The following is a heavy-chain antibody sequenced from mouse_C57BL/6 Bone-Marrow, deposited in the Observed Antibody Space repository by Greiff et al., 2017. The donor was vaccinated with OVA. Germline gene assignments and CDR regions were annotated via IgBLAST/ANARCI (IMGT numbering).Heavy chain of an antibody. V-gene: IGHV5-4*03. CDR2: ISDGGSYT. CDR1: GFTFSSYA. J-gene: IGHJ4*01. D-gene: IGHD2-5*01. Sequence: EVMLVESGGGLVKPGGSLKLSCAASGFTFSSYAMSWVRQTPEKRLEWVATISDGGSYTYYPDNVKGRFTISRDNAKNNLYLQMSHLKSEDTAMYYCARGGYSNYYYAMDYWGQGTSVTVSS. CDR3: ARGGYSNYYYAMDY.